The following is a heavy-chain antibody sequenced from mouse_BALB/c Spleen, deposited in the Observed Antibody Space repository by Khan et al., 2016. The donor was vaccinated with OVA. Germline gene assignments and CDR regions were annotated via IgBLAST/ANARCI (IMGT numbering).Heavy chain of an antibody. J-gene: IGHJ3*01. CDR1: GFTFSDYG. CDR2: VSSLAYNF. CDR3: ARGGKGGFAY. V-gene: IGHV5-15*02. Sequence: EVELVESGGGLVQPGGSRKLSCAASGFTFSDYGMAWVRQAPGKGPEWVAFVSSLAYNFYYADPVTGRFTLSRENAKNTLDLDMRSTRSEDTAMYYCARGGKGGFAYWGQGTLVTVSA.